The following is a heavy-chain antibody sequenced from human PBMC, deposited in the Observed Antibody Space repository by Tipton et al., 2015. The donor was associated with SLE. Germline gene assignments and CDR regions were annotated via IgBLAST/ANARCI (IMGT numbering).Heavy chain of an antibody. J-gene: IGHJ6*02. Sequence: TLSLTCTVSGASISSSNYYWGWIRQPPGKGLELIGGIYYSVRTYYNPSLESPGTISLETSKNQFSLKLTSVTAADTAVYYCARYGGQRVISGTYDFYYYGLDVWGQGTTVTVSS. CDR3: ARYGGQRVISGTYDFYYYGLDV. D-gene: IGHD6-13*01. CDR1: GASISSSNYY. CDR2: IYYSVRT. V-gene: IGHV4-39*07.